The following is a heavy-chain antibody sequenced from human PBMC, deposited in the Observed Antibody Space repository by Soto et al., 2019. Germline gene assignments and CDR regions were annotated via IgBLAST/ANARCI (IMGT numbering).Heavy chain of an antibody. J-gene: IGHJ4*02. Sequence: GGSLRLSCAASGFPFSSYAMSWVRQAPGKGLEWVSAISGSGGSTYYADSVKGRFTISRDNSKNTLYLQMNSLRAEDTAVYYCAKVESGFLEWLASRFDYWGQGTLVTVSS. CDR1: GFPFSSYA. D-gene: IGHD3-3*01. CDR2: ISGSGGST. V-gene: IGHV3-23*01. CDR3: AKVESGFLEWLASRFDY.